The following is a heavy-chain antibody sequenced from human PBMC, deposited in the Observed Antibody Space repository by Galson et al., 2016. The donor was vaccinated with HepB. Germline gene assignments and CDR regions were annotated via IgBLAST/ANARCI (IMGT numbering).Heavy chain of an antibody. CDR3: ATETNFYRDYGTDV. Sequence: SLRLSCAASGFTVSSNYMNWVRQTPGKGLEWVSFISSGGTTYHAGSVKGRFTISRDKSKNTLYLQMNSLRSEDTAVYYCATETNFYRDYGTDVWGQGTTVIVSS. CDR1: GFTVSSNY. D-gene: IGHD2/OR15-2a*01. V-gene: IGHV3-53*03. CDR2: ISSGGTT. J-gene: IGHJ6*02.